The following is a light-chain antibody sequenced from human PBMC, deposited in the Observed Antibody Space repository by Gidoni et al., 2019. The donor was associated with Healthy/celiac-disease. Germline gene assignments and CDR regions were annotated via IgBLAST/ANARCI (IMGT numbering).Light chain of an antibody. CDR3: QQYNSYSGYT. V-gene: IGKV1-5*03. J-gene: IGKJ2*01. CDR2: TAS. Sequence: DIKMTPSPSTLSASVGDRVTITIRAGQSISSWLAWYQQKPGKAPKLLLYTASSLESGVPSRFSGSVSGTEFTLTISSLQPDDFATYYCQQYNSYSGYTFGQGTKLGIK. CDR1: QSISSW.